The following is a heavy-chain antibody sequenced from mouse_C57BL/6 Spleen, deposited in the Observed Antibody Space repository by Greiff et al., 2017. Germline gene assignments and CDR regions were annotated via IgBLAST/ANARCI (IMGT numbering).Heavy chain of an antibody. Sequence: QVQLKESGAELVKPGASVKISCKASGYAFSSYWMNWVKQRPGKGLEWIGQIYPGDGDTNYNGKFKGKATLTADKSSSTAYMQLSSLTSEDSAVYFCARRGGDYDLAYWGQGTLVTVSA. J-gene: IGHJ3*01. CDR1: GYAFSSYW. V-gene: IGHV1-80*01. D-gene: IGHD2-4*01. CDR2: IYPGDGDT. CDR3: ARRGGDYDLAY.